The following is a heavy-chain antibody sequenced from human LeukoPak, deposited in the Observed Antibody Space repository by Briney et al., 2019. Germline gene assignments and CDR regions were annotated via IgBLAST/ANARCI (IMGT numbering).Heavy chain of an antibody. CDR3: AKAGIGADGAGFLCEY. V-gene: IGHV3-23*01. Sequence: PGGSLTLSCAASGFTFSDYAMSWVRQALGKGLEWVSTASYYVGKQYHADSVRGRFTVSRDNSRNTVSLQMSSLRVEDTGIYYCAKAGIGADGAGFLCEYWGQGTLVTVSS. CDR2: ASYYVGKQ. CDR1: GFTFSDYA. J-gene: IGHJ4*02. D-gene: IGHD1-1*01.